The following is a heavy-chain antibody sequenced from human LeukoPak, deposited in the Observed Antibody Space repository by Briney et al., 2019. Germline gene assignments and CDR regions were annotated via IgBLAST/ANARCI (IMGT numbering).Heavy chain of an antibody. CDR3: AKSIAVAGILDY. CDR1: GFTFDDYA. CDR2: ISWDGGST. D-gene: IGHD6-19*01. J-gene: IGHJ4*02. V-gene: IGHV3-43D*03. Sequence: GGSLRLSCAASGFTFDDYAMHWVRQAPGKGLEWVSLISWDGGSTYYADSVKGRFTISRDNSKNSLYLQMNSLRAEDTALYYCAKSIAVAGILDYWGQGTLVTVSS.